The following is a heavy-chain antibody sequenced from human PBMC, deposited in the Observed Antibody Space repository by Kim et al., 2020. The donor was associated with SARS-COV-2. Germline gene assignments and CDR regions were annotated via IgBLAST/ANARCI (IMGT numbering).Heavy chain of an antibody. V-gene: IGHV4-34*01. D-gene: IGHD2-2*01. Sequence: GSTNYNPSLKSGVPIAVDTSKNQFSLKLSSVTAADTAVYYCARGGAAADYWGQGTLVTVSS. CDR2: GST. CDR3: ARGGAAADY. J-gene: IGHJ4*02.